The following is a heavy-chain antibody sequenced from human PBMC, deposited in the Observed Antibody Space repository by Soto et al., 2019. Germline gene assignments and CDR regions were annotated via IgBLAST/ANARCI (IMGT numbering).Heavy chain of an antibody. J-gene: IGHJ4*02. D-gene: IGHD3-10*01. V-gene: IGHV3-30*03. CDR2: ISRDGNTK. CDR1: GFTLSNNG. Sequence: QVQLVESGGGVVQPGRSLRLSCAASGFTLSNNGMHWVRQAPGKGLEWVAVISRDGNTKFYADSVKGRFAISKDNSENTLYLQMNSLGLEDTAVYCCARELASGNWGQGTLVTVSS. CDR3: ARELASGN.